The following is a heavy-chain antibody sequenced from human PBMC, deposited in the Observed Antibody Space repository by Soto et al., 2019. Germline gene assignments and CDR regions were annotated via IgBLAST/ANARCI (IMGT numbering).Heavy chain of an antibody. Sequence: GGSLRLSCAASGFTVSSNYMSWVRQAPGKGLEWVSVIYSGGSTYYADSVKGRFTISRDNSKNTLYLQMNSLRAEDTAVYYCARGGEWIFYGMDVWGQGTTVTVSS. J-gene: IGHJ6*02. CDR2: IYSGGST. CDR3: ARGGEWIFYGMDV. V-gene: IGHV3-66*01. CDR1: GFTVSSNY. D-gene: IGHD3-3*01.